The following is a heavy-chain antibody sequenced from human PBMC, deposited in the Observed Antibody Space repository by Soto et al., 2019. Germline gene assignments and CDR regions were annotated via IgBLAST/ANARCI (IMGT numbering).Heavy chain of an antibody. J-gene: IGHJ4*02. CDR2: IKRDGSET. CDR3: VGDGKNWHDFDF. Sequence: EVQLVESGGGLVQPGGSLRLSCAAPTFIFSTYWMPWVRQAPGKGLGWVANIKRDGSETHYADSVKGRFTISIDNAKNSLYLQMTSLRVDDTAVYYCVGDGKNWHDFDFWGQGTLVTVSS. D-gene: IGHD1-26*01. CDR1: TFIFSTYW. V-gene: IGHV3-7*01.